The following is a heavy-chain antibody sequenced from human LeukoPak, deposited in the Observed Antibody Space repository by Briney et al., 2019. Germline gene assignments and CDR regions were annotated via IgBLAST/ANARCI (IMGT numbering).Heavy chain of an antibody. Sequence: GGSLRLSCAASGFTVSTNCMTWVRQVPGKGLEWVSTIYSGGTTYYADSVMGRFTISRHNSRNTLYLQMNSLRAEDTAVYYCARVDTVMAYYFDLWGQGTLVTVSS. CDR2: IYSGGTT. CDR1: GFTVSTNC. CDR3: ARVDTVMAYYFDL. V-gene: IGHV3-53*04. D-gene: IGHD5-18*01. J-gene: IGHJ4*02.